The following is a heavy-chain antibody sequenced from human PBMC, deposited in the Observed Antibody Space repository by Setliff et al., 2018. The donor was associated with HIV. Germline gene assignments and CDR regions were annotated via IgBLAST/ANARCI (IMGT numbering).Heavy chain of an antibody. CDR1: GFTFSSYV. CDR3: VRDPIEGSPDYFDY. V-gene: IGHV3-30-3*01. CDR2: MSTGGGIK. D-gene: IGHD1-26*01. J-gene: IGHJ4*02. Sequence: LSCAATGFTFSSYVLHWVRQAPGKGLEWVAVMSTGGGIKICADSVKGRFTISRDNSRNTLFLQMNNLRPEDTATYYCVRDPIEGSPDYFDYWGQGALVTVSS.